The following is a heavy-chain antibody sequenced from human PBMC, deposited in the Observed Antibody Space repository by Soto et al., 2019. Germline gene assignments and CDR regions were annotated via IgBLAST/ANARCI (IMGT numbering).Heavy chain of an antibody. V-gene: IGHV3-23*01. CDR1: GFTFSSYA. D-gene: IGHD3-10*01. J-gene: IGHJ4*02. CDR2: ISGSGGST. Sequence: SVGSLRLSCAASGFTFSSYAMSWVRQAPGKGLEWVSAISGSGGSTYHADSVKGRFTISRGNSKNTLYLQMNSLRAEDTAVYYCARRTGDGVRGVTFDYWGQGTLVTVSS. CDR3: ARRTGDGVRGVTFDY.